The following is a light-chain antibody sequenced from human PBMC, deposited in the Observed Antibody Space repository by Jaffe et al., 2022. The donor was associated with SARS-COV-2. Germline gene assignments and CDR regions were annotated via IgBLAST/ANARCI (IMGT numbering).Light chain of an antibody. J-gene: IGKJ1*01. CDR3: QQYGTSPRT. V-gene: IGKV3-20*01. Sequence: EIVLTQSPGTLSLSPGGTATLSCRASQSVSSSSLAWYQQKPGQAPRLLIYHTSSRAPGIPDRFSGSGSGTDFILTISRLDPEDFAVYYCQQYGTSPRTFGLGTKVEIK. CDR2: HTS. CDR1: QSVSSSS.